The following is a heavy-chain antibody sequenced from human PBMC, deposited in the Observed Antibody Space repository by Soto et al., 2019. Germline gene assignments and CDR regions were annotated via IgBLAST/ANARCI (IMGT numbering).Heavy chain of an antibody. Sequence: GGSPRLSCAASGFTLSSYSMNWVRQAPGKGLEWVSSISSSSSYIYYADSVKGRFTISRDNAKNSLYLQMNSLRAEDTAVYYCAGFERGGSYYYYYGMDVWGQGTTVTVSS. J-gene: IGHJ6*02. CDR2: ISSSSSYI. CDR3: AGFERGGSYYYYYGMDV. CDR1: GFTLSSYS. V-gene: IGHV3-21*01. D-gene: IGHD1-26*01.